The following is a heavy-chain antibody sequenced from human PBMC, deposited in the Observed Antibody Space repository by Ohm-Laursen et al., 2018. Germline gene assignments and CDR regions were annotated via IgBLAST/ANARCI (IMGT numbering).Heavy chain of an antibody. J-gene: IGHJ5*02. CDR1: GFSVSSGYY. CDR3: ARRRLSGSSVTNYNWFDP. V-gene: IGHV4-38-2*01. CDR2: IFHSGRT. D-gene: IGHD2-15*01. Sequence: SQTLSLTCVVSGFSVSSGYYWGWIRQPPGKGLEWIGSIFHSGRTSYNPSLKSRVTMTIDTSKNQFSLKVRSVTAADTAVYYCARRRLSGSSVTNYNWFDPWGQGTLVTVSS.